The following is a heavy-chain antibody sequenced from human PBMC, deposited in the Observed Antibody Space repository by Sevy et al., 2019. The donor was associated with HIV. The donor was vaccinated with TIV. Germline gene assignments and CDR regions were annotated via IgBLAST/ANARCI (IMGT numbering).Heavy chain of an antibody. CDR3: ASDTSGYSSGWYPYYNYYGLDV. Sequence: SETLSLTCTVSGGSISDHYWNWIRQPPGKGLEWIGQIHYFGMANYNPSLKSRLTISLDTSNNRFSRKLSSVNAADTAVYYCASDTSGYSSGWYPYYNYYGLDVWGQGTTVTVSS. J-gene: IGHJ6*02. D-gene: IGHD6-19*01. CDR1: GGSISDHY. V-gene: IGHV4-59*11. CDR2: IHYFGMA.